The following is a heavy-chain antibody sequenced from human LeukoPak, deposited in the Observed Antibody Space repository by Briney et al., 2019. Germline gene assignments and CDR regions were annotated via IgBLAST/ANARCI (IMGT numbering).Heavy chain of an antibody. V-gene: IGHV1-8*03. J-gene: IGHJ4*02. D-gene: IGHD6-6*01. CDR1: GYTFTSYD. CDR2: MNPNSGNT. CDR3: ATELVRWSRTDY. Sequence: ASVKVSCKASGYTFTSYDINWVRQATGQGLEWMGWMNPNSGNTGYAQKFQGRVTITRNTSISTAYMELSSLRSEDTAVYYCATELVRWSRTDYWGQGTPVTVSS.